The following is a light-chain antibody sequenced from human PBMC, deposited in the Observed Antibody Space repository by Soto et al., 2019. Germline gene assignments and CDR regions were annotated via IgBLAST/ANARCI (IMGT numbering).Light chain of an antibody. CDR2: AAS. CDR1: QSISTF. J-gene: IGKJ1*01. Sequence: DLQMTQSPSSLSASVGDRVTITCRASQSISTFLNWYQQKPGNAPKSLIYAASNLQSGVPSRFSGSGSGTDFSLTISSLQPEDFATYYCQQSFSSPRTFGQGTKVEIK. CDR3: QQSFSSPRT. V-gene: IGKV1-39*01.